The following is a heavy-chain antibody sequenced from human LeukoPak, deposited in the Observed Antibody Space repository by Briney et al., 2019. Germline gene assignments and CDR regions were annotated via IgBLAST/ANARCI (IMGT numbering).Heavy chain of an antibody. D-gene: IGHD6-19*01. CDR1: GFTFSSHG. V-gene: IGHV3-23*01. Sequence: PGGTLRLSCAASGFTFSSHGMNWVRQAPGKGLEWVSGISPSGGITYYTDSVKGRFTISRDNSKNTVSLQMNSLRGEDTAVYYCARRSGIAVAGAFDYWGQGTLVTVSS. J-gene: IGHJ4*02. CDR2: ISPSGGIT. CDR3: ARRSGIAVAGAFDY.